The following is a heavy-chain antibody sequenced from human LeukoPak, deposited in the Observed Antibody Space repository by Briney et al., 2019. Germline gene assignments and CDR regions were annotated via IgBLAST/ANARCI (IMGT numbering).Heavy chain of an antibody. Sequence: ASVKVSCKASGYTFTGYYMHWVRQAPGQGLEWMGWINPNSGGTNYAQKFQGRVTMTRDTSISTAYMELSRLRSDDTAVYYCARVGGVDWSGLDYWGQGTLVTVSS. CDR1: GYTFTGYY. V-gene: IGHV1-2*02. CDR3: ARVGGVDWSGLDY. CDR2: INPNSGGT. J-gene: IGHJ4*02. D-gene: IGHD3-3*01.